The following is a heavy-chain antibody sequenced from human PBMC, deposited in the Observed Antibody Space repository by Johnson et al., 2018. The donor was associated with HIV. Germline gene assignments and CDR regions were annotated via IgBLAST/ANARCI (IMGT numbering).Heavy chain of an antibody. CDR3: AKDRMVYSDSSGHYWTLWDAFDI. CDR1: GFTFSSYD. J-gene: IGHJ3*02. V-gene: IGHV3-13*01. D-gene: IGHD3-22*01. Sequence: VQLVESGGGLVQPGGSLRLSCAASGFTFSSYDMHWVRQATGKGLEWVSAIGTAGDTYYPGSVKGRFTISRDNSKNTLYLQMNSLRAEDTAVYYCAKDRMVYSDSSGHYWTLWDAFDIWGQGTMVTVSS. CDR2: IGTAGDT.